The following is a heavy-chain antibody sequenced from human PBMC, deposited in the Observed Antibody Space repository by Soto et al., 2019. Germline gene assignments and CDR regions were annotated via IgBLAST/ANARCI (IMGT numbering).Heavy chain of an antibody. V-gene: IGHV3-30-3*01. CDR1: GFTFSSYA. CDR3: ARGRWLQYAFDI. D-gene: IGHD5-12*01. J-gene: IGHJ3*02. Sequence: GGSLRLSCAASGFTFSSYAMHWVRQAPGKGLEWVAVISYDGSNKYYADSVKGRFTISRDNSKNTLYLQMNSLRAEDTAVYYCARGRWLQYAFDIWGQGTMVTVSS. CDR2: ISYDGSNK.